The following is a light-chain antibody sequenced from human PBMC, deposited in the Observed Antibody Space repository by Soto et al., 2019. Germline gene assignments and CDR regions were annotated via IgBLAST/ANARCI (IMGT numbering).Light chain of an antibody. Sequence: QSVLTQPPSVSGAPGQRVTISCTGSSSNIGAHYDVHWYQQLPGTAPKLLIYGNSNRPSGVPDRFSGSKSGTSASLAITGVQAEDEAYYYCQSYDNSLSVYVFGPWSKVTVL. J-gene: IGLJ1*01. CDR3: QSYDNSLSVYV. V-gene: IGLV1-40*01. CDR2: GNS. CDR1: SSNIGAHYD.